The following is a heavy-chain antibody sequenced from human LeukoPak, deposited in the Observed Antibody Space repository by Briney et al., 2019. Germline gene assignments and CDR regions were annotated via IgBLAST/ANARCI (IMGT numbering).Heavy chain of an antibody. CDR2: IYYSGST. V-gene: IGHV4-31*03. CDR1: GGSISSGGYY. CDR3: AVTGSPPYYFDY. J-gene: IGHJ4*02. Sequence: SETLSLTCTVSGGSISSGGYYWSWIRQHPGKGLEWIGYIYYSGSTYYNPSFKSRVTISVDTSKNQFSLKLSSVTAADTAVYYCAVTGSPPYYFDYWGQGTLVTVSS. D-gene: IGHD3-10*01.